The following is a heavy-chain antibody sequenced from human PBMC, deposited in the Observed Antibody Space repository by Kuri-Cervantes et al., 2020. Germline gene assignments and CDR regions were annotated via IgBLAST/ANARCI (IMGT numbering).Heavy chain of an antibody. CDR3: ARADRWLQLVYYYGMDV. CDR2: INPNSGNT. V-gene: IGHV1-8*02. Sequence: ASVKVSCKASGYTFTGYYMHWVRQAPGQGLEWMGWINPNSGNTGYAQKFQGRVTMTRNTSISTAYMELSSLRSEDTAVYYCARADRWLQLVYYYGMDVWGQGTTVTVSS. CDR1: GYTFTGYY. J-gene: IGHJ6*02. D-gene: IGHD5-24*01.